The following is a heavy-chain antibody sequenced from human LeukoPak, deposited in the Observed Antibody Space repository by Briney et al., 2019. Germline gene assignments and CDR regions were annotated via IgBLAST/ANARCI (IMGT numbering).Heavy chain of an antibody. CDR2: IYTSGST. Sequence: SETLSLTCTVSGGSISSYYWSWIRQPPGKGLEWIGYIYTSGSTNYNPSLKSRVTISVDTSKNQFSLKLSSVTAADTAVYYCAIALSSSYSSSSHVGYYFDYWGQGTLVTVSS. V-gene: IGHV4-4*09. J-gene: IGHJ4*02. CDR1: GGSISSYY. CDR3: AIALSSSYSSSSHVGYYFDY. D-gene: IGHD6-6*01.